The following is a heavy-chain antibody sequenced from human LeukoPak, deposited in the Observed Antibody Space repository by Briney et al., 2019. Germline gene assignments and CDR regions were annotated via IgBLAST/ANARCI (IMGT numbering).Heavy chain of an antibody. CDR2: INPNSGGT. Sequence: ASVKVSCKASGYTFTGYYTHSVRQAPGQGLEWMGWINPNSGGTNYAQKFQGRVTMTRDTSISTAYMELSRLRSDDTAVYYCARDYGDYAYYFDYWGQGTLVTVSS. CDR1: GYTFTGYY. D-gene: IGHD4-17*01. J-gene: IGHJ4*02. V-gene: IGHV1-2*02. CDR3: ARDYGDYAYYFDY.